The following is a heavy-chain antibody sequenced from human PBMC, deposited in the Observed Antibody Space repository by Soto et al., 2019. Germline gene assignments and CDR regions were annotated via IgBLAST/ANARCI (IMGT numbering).Heavy chain of an antibody. V-gene: IGHV3-23*01. J-gene: IGHJ6*02. CDR2: ISGSGGST. CDR3: AKSTNDFWSGYPQYYYYGMDV. D-gene: IGHD3-3*01. Sequence: GGSLRLSCAASGFTFSSYAMSWVRQAPGKGLEWVSAISGSGGSTYYADSVKGRFTISRDNSKNTLYLQRNSLRAEDTAVYYCAKSTNDFWSGYPQYYYYGMDVWGQGTTVTVSS. CDR1: GFTFSSYA.